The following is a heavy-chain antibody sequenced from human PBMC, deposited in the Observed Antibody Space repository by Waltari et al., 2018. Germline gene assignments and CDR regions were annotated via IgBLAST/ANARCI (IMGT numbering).Heavy chain of an antibody. CDR3: ARAEGYDFWSGYSHDY. CDR2: INPNSGGS. CDR1: GYTFTGYY. D-gene: IGHD3-3*01. Sequence: QVQLVQSGAEVKKPGASVKVSCKASGYTFTGYYMHWVRQAPGQGLEWMGWINPNSGGSNYAQKFQGRVTMTRDTSISTAYMELSRLRSDDTAVYYCARAEGYDFWSGYSHDYWGQVTLVTVSS. J-gene: IGHJ4*02. V-gene: IGHV1-2*02.